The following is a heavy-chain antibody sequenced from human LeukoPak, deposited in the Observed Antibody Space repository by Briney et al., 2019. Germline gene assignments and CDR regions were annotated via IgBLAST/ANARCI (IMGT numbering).Heavy chain of an antibody. J-gene: IGHJ4*02. CDR1: GFTFSSYS. CDR3: ARDPNYYGSGSY. D-gene: IGHD3-10*01. Sequence: GGSLRLSCEASGFTFSSYSMNWVRQAPGKGLEWVSSISSSSSYIYYADSVKGRFTISRDNAKNSLYLQMNSLRAEDTAVYYCARDPNYYGSGSYWGQGTLVTVSS. CDR2: ISSSSSYI. V-gene: IGHV3-21*01.